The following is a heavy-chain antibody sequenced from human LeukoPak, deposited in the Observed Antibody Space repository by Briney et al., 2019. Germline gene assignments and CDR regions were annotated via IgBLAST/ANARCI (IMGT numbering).Heavy chain of an antibody. CDR1: GGSISSSSYY. V-gene: IGHV4-39*07. D-gene: IGHD2-2*01. CDR2: IYYSGST. J-gene: IGHJ5*02. Sequence: SETLSLTCTVSGGSISSSSYYWGWIRQPPGKGLEWIGSIYYSGSTYHNPSLKSRVTISVDTSKNQSSLKLSSVTAADTAVYYCARDYRSCSSTSCYPNWFDPWGQGTLVTVSS. CDR3: ARDYRSCSSTSCYPNWFDP.